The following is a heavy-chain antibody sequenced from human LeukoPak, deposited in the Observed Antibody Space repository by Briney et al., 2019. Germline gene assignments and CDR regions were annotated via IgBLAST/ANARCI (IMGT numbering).Heavy chain of an antibody. V-gene: IGHV3-7*01. Sequence: GGSLRLSCAASGFSFSSYWMSWVRQAPGKGLEWVANIKQDGSEKYYVDSVKGRFTISRDNAKNSLYLQMNSLRAEDTAVYYCARAGGGNSFDYWGQGTLVTVSS. J-gene: IGHJ4*02. CDR1: GFSFSSYW. D-gene: IGHD4-23*01. CDR2: IKQDGSEK. CDR3: ARAGGGNSFDY.